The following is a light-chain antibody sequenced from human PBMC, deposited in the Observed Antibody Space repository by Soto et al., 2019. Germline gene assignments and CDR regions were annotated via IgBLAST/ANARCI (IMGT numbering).Light chain of an antibody. CDR3: LHYKDWPRWT. CDR1: QSVSSY. V-gene: IGKV3-11*01. J-gene: IGKJ1*01. CDR2: DAS. Sequence: EIVLTQSPATLSLCTGERATLSCRTRQSVSSYLAWYQQKPGQAPRLLIYDASNRATGIPARFSGSGSGTEFTLTIDSLQSEDLAVYYCLHYKDWPRWTFGQGTKVDIK.